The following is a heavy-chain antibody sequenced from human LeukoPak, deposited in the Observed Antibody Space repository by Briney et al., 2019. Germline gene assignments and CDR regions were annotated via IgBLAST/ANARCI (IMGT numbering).Heavy chain of an antibody. D-gene: IGHD2-15*01. CDR3: ARDRGNYYRSGSKFDP. CDR2: INPKSGGT. CDR1: GYSFTDYY. V-gene: IGHV1-2*02. J-gene: IGHJ5*02. Sequence: ASVKVSCEASGYSFTDYYIHWVRQAPGEGLEWMGWINPKSGGTNYAQKFQGGVTMTRDTSISTAYMELSWLRSDDTAVYYCARDRGNYYRSGSKFDPWGQGTLVTVSS.